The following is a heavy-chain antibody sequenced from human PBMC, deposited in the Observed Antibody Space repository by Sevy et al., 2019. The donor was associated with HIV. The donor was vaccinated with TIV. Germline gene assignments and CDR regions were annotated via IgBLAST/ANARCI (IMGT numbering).Heavy chain of an antibody. CDR2: ISYDGSNK. J-gene: IGHJ4*02. CDR3: ARDYGHGDYRYHFDY. CDR1: GFTFSSYA. Sequence: GGSLRLSCAASGFTFSSYAMHWVRQAPGKGLEWVAVISYDGSNKYYADSVKGRFTISRDNSKNTLYLQMNSLRAEDTAVYYCARDYGHGDYRYHFDYWGQGTLVTVSS. V-gene: IGHV3-30-3*01. D-gene: IGHD4-17*01.